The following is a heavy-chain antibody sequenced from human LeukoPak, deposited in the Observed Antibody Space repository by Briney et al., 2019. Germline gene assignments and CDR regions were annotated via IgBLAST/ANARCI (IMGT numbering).Heavy chain of an antibody. V-gene: IGHV1-2*02. Sequence: ASVKVSCKASGYIFTNYDINWVRQAPGQGLEWMGWINPNSGGTNYAQKFQGRVTMTRDTSISTAYMELSRPRSDDTAVYYCARGGSSGWYEDYWGQGTLVTVSS. CDR1: GYIFTNYD. CDR3: ARGGSSGWYEDY. D-gene: IGHD6-19*01. J-gene: IGHJ4*02. CDR2: INPNSGGT.